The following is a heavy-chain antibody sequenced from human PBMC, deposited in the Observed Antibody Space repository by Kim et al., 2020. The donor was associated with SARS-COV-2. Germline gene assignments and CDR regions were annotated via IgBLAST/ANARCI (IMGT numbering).Heavy chain of an antibody. D-gene: IGHD2-15*01. J-gene: IGHJ3*02. CDR3: ARDRGGDCSGGSCYWFRAQDDAFDI. Sequence: GGSLRLSCAASGFTFSSYSMNWVRQAPGKGLEWVSSISSSSSYIYYADSVKGRFTISRDNAKNSLYLQMNSLRAEDTAVYYCARDRGGDCSGGSCYWFRAQDDAFDIWGQGTMVTVSS. CDR2: ISSSSSYI. V-gene: IGHV3-21*01. CDR1: GFTFSSYS.